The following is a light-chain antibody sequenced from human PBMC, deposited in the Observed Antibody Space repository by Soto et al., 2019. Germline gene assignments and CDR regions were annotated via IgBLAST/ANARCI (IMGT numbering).Light chain of an antibody. Sequence: ELVLTQSPASLFLSPWESATLSCRASRSVSNHLAWYQQKPGQAPRLLIYDASSRPTDIPARFSGSGSGTDFTLTISSLEPEDFALYYCQQRSNWPITFGQGTRLEIK. V-gene: IGKV3-11*01. CDR3: QQRSNWPIT. CDR2: DAS. CDR1: RSVSNH. J-gene: IGKJ5*01.